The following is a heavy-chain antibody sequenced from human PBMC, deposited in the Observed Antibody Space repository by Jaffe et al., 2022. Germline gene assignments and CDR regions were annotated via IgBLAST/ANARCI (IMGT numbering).Heavy chain of an antibody. CDR1: GFTFDDYA. CDR2: ISWNSGSI. Sequence: EVQLVESGGGLVQPGRSLRLSCAASGFTFDDYAMHWVRQAPGKGLEWVSGISWNSGSIGYADSVKGRFTISRDNAKNSLYLQMNSLRAEDTALYYCAKGRFRRKIQYFDYWGQGTLVTVSS. V-gene: IGHV3-9*01. CDR3: AKGRFRRKIQYFDY. D-gene: IGHD3-10*01. J-gene: IGHJ4*02.